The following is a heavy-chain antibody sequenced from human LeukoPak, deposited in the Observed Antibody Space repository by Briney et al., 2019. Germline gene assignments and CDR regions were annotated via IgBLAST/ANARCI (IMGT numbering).Heavy chain of an antibody. CDR1: GFTFSSYG. V-gene: IGHV3-30*18. CDR3: AKGGSGYDQIDY. CDR2: ISYDGSNK. J-gene: IGHJ4*02. D-gene: IGHD5-12*01. Sequence: GGSLRLSRAASGFTFSSYGMHWVRQAPGKGLEWVAVISYDGSNKYYADSVKGRFTISRDNSKNTLYLQMNSLRAEDTAVYYCAKGGSGYDQIDYWGQGTLVTVSS.